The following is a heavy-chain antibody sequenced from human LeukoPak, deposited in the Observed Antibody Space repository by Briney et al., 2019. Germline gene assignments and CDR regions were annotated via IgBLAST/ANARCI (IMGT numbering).Heavy chain of an antibody. D-gene: IGHD2-21*02. CDR2: IRFDGSQK. CDR3: ANGTCGGDCHSYFYFYMNV. Sequence: GGSLRLSCAASGFTFSSYGMHWVRQPPGEGVEWVAFIRFDGSQKYYADSVKGRFTISRDNSRDALYLQMNSLRAEDTAVYYGANGTCGGDCHSYFYFYMNVWGKGATLTVSS. CDR1: GFTFSSYG. J-gene: IGHJ6*03. V-gene: IGHV3-30*02.